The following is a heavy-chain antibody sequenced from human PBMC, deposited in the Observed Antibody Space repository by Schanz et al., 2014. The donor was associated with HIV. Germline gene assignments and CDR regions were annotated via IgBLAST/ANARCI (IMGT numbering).Heavy chain of an antibody. V-gene: IGHV1-2*02. CDR2: INPNSGDT. CDR1: GYTFTNYF. D-gene: IGHD6-13*01. Sequence: QVQLVQSGAEVKKPGASVKVSCKASGYTFTNYFIHWVRQAPGQGLEWMGWINPNSGDTDYAQKFQGRVTMTRDTSISTAYMELSRLRSDDTALYFCARDLVDSSTWYDAFDIWGQGTKVTVSS. J-gene: IGHJ3*02. CDR3: ARDLVDSSTWYDAFDI.